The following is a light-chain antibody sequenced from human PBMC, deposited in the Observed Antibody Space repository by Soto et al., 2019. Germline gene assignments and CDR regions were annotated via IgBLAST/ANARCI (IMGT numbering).Light chain of an antibody. J-gene: IGLJ1*01. Sequence: QSALTQPASVSGSPGQSITSSCTGASGDFGGYNYVSWYQQHPGKAPQLLIYGVTNRPSGVSNRFSGSKSGNTASLTISGLQADDEAEYYCNSYTNSNTLPVFGTGTKVTVL. CDR1: SGDFGGYNY. CDR2: GVT. CDR3: NSYTNSNTLPV. V-gene: IGLV2-14*03.